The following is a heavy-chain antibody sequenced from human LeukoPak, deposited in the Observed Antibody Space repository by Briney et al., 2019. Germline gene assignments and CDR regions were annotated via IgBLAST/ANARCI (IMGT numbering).Heavy chain of an antibody. Sequence: ASMKVSCKASGYSFTGYFMHWVRQAPGQGLEWMGWINPNSGGTNYAQKFQDRVTMTRDTSISTAYMELSSLRSDDTAVYYCARIGGVIYYFDYWGQGTLVTVS. CDR2: INPNSGGT. CDR1: GYSFTGYF. J-gene: IGHJ4*02. CDR3: ARIGGVIYYFDY. V-gene: IGHV1-2*02. D-gene: IGHD3-16*01.